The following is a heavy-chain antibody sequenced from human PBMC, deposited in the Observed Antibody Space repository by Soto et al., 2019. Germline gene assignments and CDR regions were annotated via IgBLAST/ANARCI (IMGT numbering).Heavy chain of an antibody. CDR3: ARDRAIGVAGTGSRYFAY. J-gene: IGHJ4*02. CDR2: ISAYNGKT. D-gene: IGHD6-19*01. Sequence: QVQMVQSGAEVKKPGASVKVSCKTSGYTFTSYGISWVRQAPGQGLEWMGWISAYNGKTNHAQKFQGRITMTTDTSTSTAYMELRRLRSDDTAVYYCARDRAIGVAGTGSRYFAYWGQGTLVTVSS. CDR1: GYTFTSYG. V-gene: IGHV1-18*01.